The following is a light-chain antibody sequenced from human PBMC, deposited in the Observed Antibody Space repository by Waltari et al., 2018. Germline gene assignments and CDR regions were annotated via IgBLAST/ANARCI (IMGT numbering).Light chain of an antibody. CDR1: QSLLNNH. CDR3: HQYFTSPYT. J-gene: IGKJ2*01. Sequence: EIVLTQSPGSLSLSPGDTATLSCRASQSLLNNHLAWYQQKPGQAPRLLIYGTSTRATGSPDRVTGSGSGTDFTLTVTSLEPEDFSFYFCHQYFTSPYTFGQGTQL. V-gene: IGKV3-20*01. CDR2: GTS.